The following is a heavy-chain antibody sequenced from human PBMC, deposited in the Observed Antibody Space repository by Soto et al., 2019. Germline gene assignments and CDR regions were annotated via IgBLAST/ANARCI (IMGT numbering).Heavy chain of an antibody. V-gene: IGHV1-2*04. Sequence: ASVKVSCKAPGYTFTGYYMHWVRQAPGQGLEWMGWINPNSGGTNYAQKFQGWVTMTRDTSISTAYMELSRLRSDDTAVYYCARELVVPAARRHYYYYGMDVWGQGTTVTVSS. D-gene: IGHD2-2*01. J-gene: IGHJ6*02. CDR2: INPNSGGT. CDR3: ARELVVPAARRHYYYYGMDV. CDR1: GYTFTGYY.